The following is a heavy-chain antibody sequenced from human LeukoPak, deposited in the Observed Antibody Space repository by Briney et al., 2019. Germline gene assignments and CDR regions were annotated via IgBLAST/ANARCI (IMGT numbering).Heavy chain of an antibody. V-gene: IGHV4-59*12. J-gene: IGHJ4*02. CDR2: IYYSGST. D-gene: IGHD2-15*01. CDR3: ASTQLGYCSGGSCYTNY. Sequence: SETLSLTCTVSGYSINSGYYWSWIRQPPGKGLEWIGYIYYSGSTNYNPSLKSRVTISVDTSKNQFSLKLSSVTAADTAVYYCASTQLGYCSGGSCYTNYWGQGTLVTVSS. CDR1: GYSINSGYY.